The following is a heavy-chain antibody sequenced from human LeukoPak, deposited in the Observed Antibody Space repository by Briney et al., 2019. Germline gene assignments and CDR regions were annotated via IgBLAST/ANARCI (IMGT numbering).Heavy chain of an antibody. CDR3: ARDSVTVVITTSPYYYYYVDV. J-gene: IGHJ6*03. CDR2: IKQDGSEK. V-gene: IGHV3-7*01. CDR1: GFTFNNYA. D-gene: IGHD3-22*01. Sequence: GGSLRLSCAASGFTFNNYAMSWVRQAPGKGLEWVANIKQDGSEKYYVDSVKGRFTISRDNAKNSLYLQMNSLRAEDTAVYYCARDSVTVVITTSPYYYYYVDVWGKGTTVTISS.